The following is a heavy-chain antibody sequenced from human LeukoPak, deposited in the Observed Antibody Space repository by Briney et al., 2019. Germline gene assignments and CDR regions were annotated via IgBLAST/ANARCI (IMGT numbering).Heavy chain of an antibody. J-gene: IGHJ4*02. CDR2: IWYVGSDK. V-gene: IGHV3-33*01. D-gene: IGHD2-15*01. CDR3: ARGPLYCGGGSCYPAGFDY. CDR1: GFTFGSYG. Sequence: GGSLRLSCEASGFTFGSYGMHWVRQAPGKGLEWVSIIWYVGSDKYYADSVKGRFTISRDNSKNTLYLQMNSLRAEDTAVYYCARGPLYCGGGSCYPAGFDYWGQGTLVTVSS.